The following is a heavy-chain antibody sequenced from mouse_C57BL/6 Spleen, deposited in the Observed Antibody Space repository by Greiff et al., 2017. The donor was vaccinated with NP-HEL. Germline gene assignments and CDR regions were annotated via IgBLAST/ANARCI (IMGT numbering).Heavy chain of an antibody. D-gene: IGHD1-1*01. V-gene: IGHV1-69*01. J-gene: IGHJ4*01. Sequence: QVQLQQPGAELVMPGASVKLSCKASGYTFTSYWMHWVKQRPGQVLEWIGEIDPSDSYTNYNQKFKGKSTLTVDKSSSTAYMQLSSLTSEDSAVYYCARITTVVAGAMDYWGQGTSVTVSS. CDR2: IDPSDSYT. CDR1: GYTFTSYW. CDR3: ARITTVVAGAMDY.